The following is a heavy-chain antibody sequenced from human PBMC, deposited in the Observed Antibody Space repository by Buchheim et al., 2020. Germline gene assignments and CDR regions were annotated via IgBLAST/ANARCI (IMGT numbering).Heavy chain of an antibody. D-gene: IGHD3-22*01. V-gene: IGHV4-34*01. Sequence: QVQLQQWGAGLLKPSETLSLTCAVYGGSFSGYYWSWIRQPPGKGLEWIGEINHSGSTNYNPSLKSRVTISVDTSKNQFSLKLSSVTAADKAVYYCARARGIVVVPFDYWGQGTL. CDR2: INHSGST. CDR1: GGSFSGYY. J-gene: IGHJ4*02. CDR3: ARARGIVVVPFDY.